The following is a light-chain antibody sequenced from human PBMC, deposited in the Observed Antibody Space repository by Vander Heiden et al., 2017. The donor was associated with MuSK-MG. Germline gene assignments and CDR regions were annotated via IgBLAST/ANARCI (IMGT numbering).Light chain of an antibody. V-gene: IGLV1-47*01. CDR2: RNN. Sequence: SVLAPPPSASGPPVTRVTTLGSGSSSNIGSNYVYWYQQLPGTAPKLLIYRNNQRPSGVPDRFSGSKSGTSASLAISGLRSEDEADYYCAAWDDSLSGVVFGGGTKLTVL. J-gene: IGLJ2*01. CDR1: SSNIGSNY. CDR3: AAWDDSLSGVV.